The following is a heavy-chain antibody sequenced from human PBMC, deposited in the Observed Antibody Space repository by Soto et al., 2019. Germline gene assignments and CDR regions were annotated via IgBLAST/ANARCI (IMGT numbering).Heavy chain of an antibody. D-gene: IGHD3-22*01. CDR1: AGSVNSGSFY. CDR2: IYYSGST. V-gene: IGHV4-61*01. Sequence: SETLSLTCTVSAGSVNSGSFYWSWIRQPPRKGLEWIGYIYYSGSTNYNPSLKSRVTISVDTSKNQFSLKLSSVTAADTAVYYWARTSYYYDTSGYYYFDSWGQGTLVTVSS. CDR3: ARTSYYYDTSGYYYFDS. J-gene: IGHJ4*02.